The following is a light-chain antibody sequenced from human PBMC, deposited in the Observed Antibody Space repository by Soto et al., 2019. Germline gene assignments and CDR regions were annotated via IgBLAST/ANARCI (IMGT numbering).Light chain of an antibody. V-gene: IGKV1-5*03. J-gene: IGKJ4*01. CDR2: KAS. CDR3: QQYNSYSLT. CDR1: QSISSW. Sequence: DIQMTQSPSALSASLGDRFTITCRASQSISSWLAWYQQKPGKAPKLLIYKASSLESGVPSRFSGSGSGTEFTLTISSLQPDDFATYYCQQYNSYSLTFGGGTKVDIK.